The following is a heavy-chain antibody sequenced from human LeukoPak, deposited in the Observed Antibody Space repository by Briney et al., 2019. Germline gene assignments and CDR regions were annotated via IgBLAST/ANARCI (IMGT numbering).Heavy chain of an antibody. Sequence: SETLSLTCAVYGGSFSDYYWSWIRQPPGKGLEWIGEINHSGSTNYNPSLKSRITISVDTSKNQFSLEVTSVTAADTAVYYCARGSEWLEEEDAFGIWGHGTMVTVSS. J-gene: IGHJ3*02. CDR2: INHSGST. CDR3: ARGSEWLEEEDAFGI. V-gene: IGHV4-34*01. D-gene: IGHD3-10*01. CDR1: GGSFSDYY.